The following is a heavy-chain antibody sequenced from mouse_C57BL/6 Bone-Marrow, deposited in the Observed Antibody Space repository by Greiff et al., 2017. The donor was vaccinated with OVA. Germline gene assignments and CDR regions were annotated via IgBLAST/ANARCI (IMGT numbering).Heavy chain of an antibody. CDR2: INPNNGGT. J-gene: IGHJ3*01. D-gene: IGHD2-4*01. V-gene: IGHV1-18*01. Sequence: VQLKQSGPELVKPGASVKIPCKASGYTFTDYNMDWVKQSHGKSLEWIGDINPNNGGTIYNQKFKGKATLTVDKSSSTAYMELRSLTSEDTAVYYCARGRLRRRAGFAYWGQGTLVTVSA. CDR1: GYTFTDYN. CDR3: ARGRLRRRAGFAY.